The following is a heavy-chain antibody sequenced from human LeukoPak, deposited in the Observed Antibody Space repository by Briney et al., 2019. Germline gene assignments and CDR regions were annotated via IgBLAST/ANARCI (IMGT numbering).Heavy chain of an antibody. V-gene: IGHV3-23*01. CDR1: GFTFSNYV. J-gene: IGHJ4*02. Sequence: GGSLRLSCVASGFTFSNYVMAWVRQAPGKGLEYVSSIIGNGDSTYYADSVKGRFTISRDKSKNTLYLQMNSPRAEDTAIYYCAKGSKGTYDYWGQGTLVTVSS. CDR2: IIGNGDST. CDR3: AKGSKGTYDY.